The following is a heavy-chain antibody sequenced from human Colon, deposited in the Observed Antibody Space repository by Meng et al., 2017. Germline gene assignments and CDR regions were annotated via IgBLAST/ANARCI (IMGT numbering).Heavy chain of an antibody. V-gene: IGHV4-34*01. Sequence: SETLSLTCAVYGGSFSGYYWSWIRQPPGKGLEGIGEINHSGRTNYNPSLKSRVTISLDTSKNQFSLKLNSLTAADTAAYYCARGQWLVRNYYNDAIDVWGQGTTVTVSS. CDR1: GGSFSGYY. CDR2: INHSGRT. D-gene: IGHD6-19*01. J-gene: IGHJ6*02. CDR3: ARGQWLVRNYYNDAIDV.